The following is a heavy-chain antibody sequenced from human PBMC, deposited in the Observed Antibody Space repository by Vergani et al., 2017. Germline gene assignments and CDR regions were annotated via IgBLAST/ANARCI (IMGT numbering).Heavy chain of an antibody. CDR3: ARVRVEGVVVAAHYGMDV. CDR2: IIPIFGTA. Sequence: QVQLVQSGAEVKKPGSSVKVSCKASGGTFSSCAISWVRQAPGQGLEWMGRIIPIFGTANYAQKFQGRVTITADESTSTAYMELSSLRSEDTAVYYCARVRVEGVVVAAHYGMDVWGQGTTVTVSS. J-gene: IGHJ6*02. V-gene: IGHV1-69*18. D-gene: IGHD2-15*01. CDR1: GGTFSSCA.